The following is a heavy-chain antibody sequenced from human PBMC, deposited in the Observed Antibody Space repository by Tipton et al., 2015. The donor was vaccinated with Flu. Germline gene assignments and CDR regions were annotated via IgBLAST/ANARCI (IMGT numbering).Heavy chain of an antibody. J-gene: IGHJ4*02. D-gene: IGHD1-26*01. CDR1: GGSISSSSYH. V-gene: IGHV4-39*07. CDR2: VHYSGST. Sequence: TLSLTCTVSGGSISSSSYHWGWIRQPPGMGLEWIGSVHYSGSTYQNPSLESRVTISVDTSTNQFSLKLSSVTAADTAVYFCAREGRNSGGLDYWGQGTLVTVSS. CDR3: AREGRNSGGLDY.